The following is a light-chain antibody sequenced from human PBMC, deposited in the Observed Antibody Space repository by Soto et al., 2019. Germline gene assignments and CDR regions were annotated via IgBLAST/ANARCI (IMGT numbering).Light chain of an antibody. CDR1: QRVSARY. J-gene: IGKJ4*01. Sequence: IVLTQSPGTLSLSPGDRATLSCRASQRVSARYLAWYHQKPGQAPRLLIFGASDRATGIPDRFSGSASGADFTLSIARLEPEDFAMYYCQQYGSTPLTFGGGTKVDIK. CDR2: GAS. CDR3: QQYGSTPLT. V-gene: IGKV3-20*01.